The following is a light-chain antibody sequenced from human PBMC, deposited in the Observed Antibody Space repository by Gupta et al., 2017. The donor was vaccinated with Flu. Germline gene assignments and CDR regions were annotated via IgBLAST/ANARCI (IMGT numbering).Light chain of an antibody. CDR2: AAS. Sequence: AIRMTQSPSSFSASTGGRVTITCRASQGISSYLAWYQQKPGKAPKLLIYAASTLQSGVPSRFSGSGSGTDFTLTISCLQSEDFATYYCQQYYSDPQTFGQGTKLEIK. V-gene: IGKV1-8*01. CDR3: QQYYSDPQT. CDR1: QGISSY. J-gene: IGKJ2*01.